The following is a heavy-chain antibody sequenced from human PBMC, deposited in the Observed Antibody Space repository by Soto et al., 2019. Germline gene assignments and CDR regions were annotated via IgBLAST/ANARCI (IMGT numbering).Heavy chain of an antibody. D-gene: IGHD4-17*01. CDR3: VTAYTYGADAFDL. CDR1: GFTFSSYA. J-gene: IGHJ3*01. CDR2: IFHDGSDE. V-gene: IGHV3-30*03. Sequence: QVQLVESGGGVVQPGRSLRLSCAGSGFTFSSYAMHWVRQAPDKGLEWVAVIFHDGSDEYYADSVKRRLTVTRDNPKKALNLHLNSLKPEDTAVYYCVTAYTYGADAFDLGGRETMVPVTT.